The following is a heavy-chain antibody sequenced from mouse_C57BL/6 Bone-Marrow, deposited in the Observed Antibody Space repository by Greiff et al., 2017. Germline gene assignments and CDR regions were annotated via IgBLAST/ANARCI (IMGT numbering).Heavy chain of an antibody. D-gene: IGHD3-2*02. V-gene: IGHV1-52*01. CDR1: GYTFTSYW. Sequence: VKLQQPGAELVRPGSSVKLSCKASGYTFTSYWMHWVKQRPIQGLEWIGNIDPSDSETHYNQKFKDKATLTVDKSSSTAYMQLSSLTSEDSAVYNCARTGPHSSGYVDGGQGTLVTVSA. J-gene: IGHJ3*01. CDR3: ARTGPHSSGYVD. CDR2: IDPSDSET.